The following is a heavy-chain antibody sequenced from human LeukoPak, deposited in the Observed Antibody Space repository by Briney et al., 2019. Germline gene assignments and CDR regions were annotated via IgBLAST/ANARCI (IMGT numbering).Heavy chain of an antibody. CDR2: ISGSGSFL. V-gene: IGHV3-21*01. CDR3: ARKAAAAHDAFDV. CDR1: GFTLSTYT. D-gene: IGHD6-13*01. Sequence: GGSLRLSCAASGFTLSTYTMNWVRQAPGKGLEWVSSISGSGSFLYYADSVKGRFTISRDNTKNSLYLQMNSLRADDTAVYYCARKAAAAHDAFDVWGQGTMVTVSS. J-gene: IGHJ3*01.